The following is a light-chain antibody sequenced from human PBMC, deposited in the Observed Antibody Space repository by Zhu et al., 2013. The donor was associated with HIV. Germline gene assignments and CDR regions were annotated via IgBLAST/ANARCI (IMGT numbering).Light chain of an antibody. CDR3: QQYDTYFTWT. Sequence: DIQMTQSPSSLSASIGDRVTITCRASQGIGNYLAWYQQRPGKPPKLLISATSTLQSGVPSRFSGSGSGTGFTLTISSLQAEDVATYYCQQYDTYFTWTFGQGTKVEIK. CDR1: QGIGNY. J-gene: IGKJ1*01. V-gene: IGKV1-27*01. CDR2: ATS.